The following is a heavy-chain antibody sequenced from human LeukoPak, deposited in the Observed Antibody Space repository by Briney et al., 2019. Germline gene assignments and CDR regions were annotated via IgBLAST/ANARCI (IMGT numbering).Heavy chain of an antibody. V-gene: IGHV3-21*01. Sequence: GGSLRLSCTASGFTFSSFSMNWFRQAPGKGLEWVSSISSNNNYLHYADSVKGRFSISRDNAKNSLYLQMNSLRAEDTAVYYCARDMGYCSSTSCSLAEYFQHWGQGTLVTVSS. CDR2: ISSNNNYL. D-gene: IGHD2-2*01. CDR3: ARDMGYCSSTSCSLAEYFQH. J-gene: IGHJ1*01. CDR1: GFTFSSFS.